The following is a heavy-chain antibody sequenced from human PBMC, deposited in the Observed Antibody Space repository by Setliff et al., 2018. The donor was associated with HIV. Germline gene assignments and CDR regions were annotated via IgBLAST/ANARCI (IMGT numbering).Heavy chain of an antibody. CDR3: ARDYLYYNMYNGSPVYGMDV. J-gene: IGHJ6*02. V-gene: IGHV3-7*01. CDR2: VKQDGSDK. D-gene: IGHD3-10*01. CDR1: GGSISSNW. Sequence: ETLSLTCAVSGGSISSNWWSWVRQAPGKGLEWVANVKQDGSDKYYVDSVKGRFTISRDNAKDSLYLQMNSLRAEDTAVYYCARDYLYYNMYNGSPVYGMDVWGQGTTVTVSS.